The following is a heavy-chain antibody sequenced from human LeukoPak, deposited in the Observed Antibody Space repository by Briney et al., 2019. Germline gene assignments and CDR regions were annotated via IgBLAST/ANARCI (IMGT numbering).Heavy chain of an antibody. J-gene: IGHJ4*02. V-gene: IGHV3-30*04. CDR1: GFTFDSYA. CDR2: ISYDGGNQ. CDR3: ARDPPFSSGWSQNHFDH. D-gene: IGHD6-19*01. Sequence: GISLRLSCAPSGFTFDSYAMHWVRQAPGKGLEWVTLISYDGGNQNYADSVKGRFTISRDNAKNMLYLQMNSLRPEDTAVYYCARDPPFSSGWSQNHFDHWGQGTLVTVS.